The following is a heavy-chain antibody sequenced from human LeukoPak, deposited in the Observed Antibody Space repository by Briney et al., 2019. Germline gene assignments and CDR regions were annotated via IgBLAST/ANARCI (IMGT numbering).Heavy chain of an antibody. CDR3: ATYTHWVAGDV. CDR2: LNQDGSAK. Sequence: GGSLRLSCAASGYTFSDSWMSWVRQAPGKGLEWVANLNQDGSAKGYVDSVKGRFTISRDNARNSLYLQMSSLRPEDTAVYYCATYTHWVAGDVWGQGTTVTVSS. V-gene: IGHV3-7*01. J-gene: IGHJ6*02. CDR1: GYTFSDSW. D-gene: IGHD3-16*01.